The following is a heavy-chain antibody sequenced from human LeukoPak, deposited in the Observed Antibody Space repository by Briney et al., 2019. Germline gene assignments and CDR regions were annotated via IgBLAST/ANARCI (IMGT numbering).Heavy chain of an antibody. CDR3: ASASNTALDY. CDR2: ISYDGSNK. V-gene: IGHV3-30*03. CDR1: GFTFSSYG. Sequence: GGSLRLSCAASGFTFSSYGMHWVRQAPGKGLEWVAVISYDGSNKYYADSVKGRFTISRDNSKNTLYLQMNSLRAEDTAVYCCASASNTALDYWGQGILVTVSS. J-gene: IGHJ4*02. D-gene: IGHD2-2*02.